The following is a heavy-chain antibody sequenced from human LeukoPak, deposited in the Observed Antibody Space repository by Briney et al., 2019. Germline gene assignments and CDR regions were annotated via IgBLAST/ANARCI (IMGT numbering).Heavy chain of an antibody. CDR3: ARDMAGATSY. CDR2: INQNGNLK. J-gene: IGHJ4*02. Sequence: GGSLRLSCAASGFTFSSYAMSWVRQAPGKGLEWVANINQNGNLKYYLDSVKGRFTISKDNARDSLYLQMNSLRAEDTAVYYCARDMAGATSYWGQGTLVTVSS. D-gene: IGHD1-26*01. CDR1: GFTFSSYA. V-gene: IGHV3-7*01.